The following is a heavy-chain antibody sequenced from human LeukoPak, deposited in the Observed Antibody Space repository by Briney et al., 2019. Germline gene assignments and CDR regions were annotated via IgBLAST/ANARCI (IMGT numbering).Heavy chain of an antibody. D-gene: IGHD6-13*01. CDR1: GFTFSSYW. J-gene: IGHJ6*02. CDR3: ARGLSIAAAGWGNYYYGMDV. V-gene: IGHV3-7*01. Sequence: QAWGSLRLSCAASGFTFSSYWMSWVRQAPGKGLEWVANIKQDGSEKYYVDSVKGRFTISRDNAKNSLYLQMNSLRAEDTAVYYCARGLSIAAAGWGNYYYGMDVWGQGTTVTVSS. CDR2: IKQDGSEK.